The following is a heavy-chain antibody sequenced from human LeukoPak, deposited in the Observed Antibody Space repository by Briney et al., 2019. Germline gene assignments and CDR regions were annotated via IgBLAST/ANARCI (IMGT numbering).Heavy chain of an antibody. Sequence: SETLSLTCAVYGGSFSGYYWSWIRQPPGKGLEWIGEINHSGSTNYNPSLKSRVTISVDTSKNQFSLKLSSVTAADTAVYYCARVPRYSSSWYPNWFDPWGQGTLVTVSS. J-gene: IGHJ5*02. CDR3: ARVPRYSSSWYPNWFDP. D-gene: IGHD6-13*01. CDR2: INHSGST. CDR1: GGSFSGYY. V-gene: IGHV4-34*01.